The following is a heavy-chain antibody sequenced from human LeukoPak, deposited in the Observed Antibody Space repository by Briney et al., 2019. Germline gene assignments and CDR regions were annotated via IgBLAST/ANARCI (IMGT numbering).Heavy chain of an antibody. Sequence: SGPTLVKPTQTLMLTCTFSGFSLSTSGVGVGWIRQPPGKALEWLALIYWDDDKRYSPSLKSRLTITKDTSKNQVVLTMTNMDPVDTATYYCARVVRGVITFDYWGQGTLVTVSS. CDR1: GFSLSTSGVG. CDR3: ARVVRGVITFDY. CDR2: IYWDDDK. D-gene: IGHD3-10*01. J-gene: IGHJ4*02. V-gene: IGHV2-5*02.